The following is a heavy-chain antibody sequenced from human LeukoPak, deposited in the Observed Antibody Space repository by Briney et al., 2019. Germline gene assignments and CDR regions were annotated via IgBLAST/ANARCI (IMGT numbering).Heavy chain of an antibody. V-gene: IGHV3-30*02. J-gene: IGHJ4*02. CDR3: AKDRSGSGGYYKKFDS. CDR1: GFSFSSYA. Sequence: PGGSLRLSCAASGFSFSSYAMHWVRQAPAKGLEWVAYISYDGTITRYADSVKGRFTISRDNSKNTLYVQMNSLRPDDTAVYYCAKDRSGSGGYYKKFDSWGQGTLVTVSS. CDR2: ISYDGTIT. D-gene: IGHD3-10*01.